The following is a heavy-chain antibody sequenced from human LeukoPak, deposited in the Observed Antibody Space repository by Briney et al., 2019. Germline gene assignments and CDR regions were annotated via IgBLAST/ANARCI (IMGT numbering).Heavy chain of an antibody. Sequence: GGSLRLSCAASGFTFSSHSMNWVRQAPGKGLEWVSYISSSSSTIYYADSVKGRFTISRDNAKNSLYLQMNSLRAEDTALYYCAREFANCTNGVCLVYYYYYYMDVWGKGTTVTVSS. J-gene: IGHJ6*03. V-gene: IGHV3-48*01. D-gene: IGHD2-8*01. CDR2: ISSSSSTI. CDR1: GFTFSSHS. CDR3: AREFANCTNGVCLVYYYYYYMDV.